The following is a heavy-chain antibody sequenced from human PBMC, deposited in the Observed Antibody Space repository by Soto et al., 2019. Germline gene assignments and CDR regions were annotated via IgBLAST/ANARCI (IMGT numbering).Heavy chain of an antibody. V-gene: IGHV1-69*01. J-gene: IGHJ6*02. CDR1: GGTFSSYA. Sequence: QVQLVQSGAEVKKPGFSVKVSCKASGGTFSSYAISWVRQAPGQGLEWMGGIIPIFGTANYAQKFQGRVTITADESTSTAYMELSSLRSEDTAVYYCARGRGYYYDSSGYYSDLYYYYGMDVWGQGTTVTVSS. D-gene: IGHD3-22*01. CDR2: IIPIFGTA. CDR3: ARGRGYYYDSSGYYSDLYYYYGMDV.